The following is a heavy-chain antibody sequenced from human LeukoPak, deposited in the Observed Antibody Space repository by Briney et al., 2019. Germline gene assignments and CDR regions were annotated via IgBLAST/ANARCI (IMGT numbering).Heavy chain of an antibody. CDR1: GGSISSSSYY. D-gene: IGHD6-13*01. Sequence: SETLSLTCTVSGGSISSSSYYSGWIRQPPGKGLEWIGSIYYSGSTYYNPSLKSRVTISVDTSKNQFSLKLSSVTAADTAVYYCAILPRYSSSWYRYYFDYWGQGTLVTVSS. J-gene: IGHJ4*02. CDR3: AILPRYSSSWYRYYFDY. CDR2: IYYSGST. V-gene: IGHV4-39*01.